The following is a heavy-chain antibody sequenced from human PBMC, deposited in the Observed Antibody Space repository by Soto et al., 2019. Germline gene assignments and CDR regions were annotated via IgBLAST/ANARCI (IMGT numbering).Heavy chain of an antibody. D-gene: IGHD3-10*01. V-gene: IGHV3-23*01. CDR2: ISGSGGST. CDR3: AKSYGSGSYYYYYYYMDV. Sequence: GGSLRLSCAASGFTFSSYAMSWVRQAPGKGLEWVSAISGSGGSTYYADSVKGRFTISRDNSKNTLYLQMNSLRAEDTAVYYCAKSYGSGSYYYYYYYMDVWGKGTTVTVSS. J-gene: IGHJ6*03. CDR1: GFTFSSYA.